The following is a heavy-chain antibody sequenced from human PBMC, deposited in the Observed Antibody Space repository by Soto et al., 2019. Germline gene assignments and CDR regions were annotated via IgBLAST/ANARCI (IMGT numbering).Heavy chain of an antibody. V-gene: IGHV3-11*01. CDR3: ARESQVWLTPRCYFDY. D-gene: IGHD5-18*01. J-gene: IGHJ4*02. CDR2: ISSSGSTI. CDR1: GFTFSDYY. Sequence: QVQLVESGGGLVKPGGSLRLSCAASGFTFSDYYMSWIRQAPGKGLEWVSYISSSGSTIYYADSVKGRFTISRDNAKNPRYRQMSSLRAADTAVYYCARESQVWLTPRCYFDYWGQGTLVTVSS.